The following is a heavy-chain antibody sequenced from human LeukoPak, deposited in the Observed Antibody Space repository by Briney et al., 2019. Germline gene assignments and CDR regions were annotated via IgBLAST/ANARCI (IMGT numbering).Heavy chain of an antibody. CDR3: ARDRGERLYGMDV. D-gene: IGHD1-26*01. J-gene: IGHJ6*02. Sequence: GGSLRLSCAASGFTFDDYGMSWVRQAPGKGLEWVAVIWYDGSHKYYADSVKGRFTISRDNSKNTLYLQVTSLRVEDTALYYCARDRGERLYGMDVWGQGTTVTVSS. CDR1: GFTFDDYG. CDR2: IWYDGSHK. V-gene: IGHV3-33*08.